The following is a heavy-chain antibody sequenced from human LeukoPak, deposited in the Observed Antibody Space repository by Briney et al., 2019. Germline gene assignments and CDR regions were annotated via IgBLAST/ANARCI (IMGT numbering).Heavy chain of an antibody. Sequence: SETLSLTCTVSGGSISSSSYYWGWIRQPPGKGLEWIGSIYYSGSTYYNPSLKSRVTISVDTSKNQFSLKLSSVTAADTAVYHCARRRGVVVGHWGQGTLVTVSS. CDR3: ARRRGVVVGH. CDR2: IYYSGST. J-gene: IGHJ4*02. V-gene: IGHV4-39*07. CDR1: GGSISSSSYY. D-gene: IGHD2-21*01.